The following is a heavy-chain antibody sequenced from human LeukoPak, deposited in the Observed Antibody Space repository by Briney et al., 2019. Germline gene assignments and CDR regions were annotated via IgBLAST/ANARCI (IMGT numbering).Heavy chain of an antibody. CDR1: GGSIRSYF. Sequence: SETLSLTCTVSGGSIRSYFWSWIRQPPGKGLEWIGYIYDTGSTNYNPSLRSRVTISVDTSKSQFSLKLSSVTAADTAVYYCATGTSGGYLSLDYWGQGTLVTVSS. CDR3: ATGTSGGYLSLDY. CDR2: IYDTGST. J-gene: IGHJ4*02. D-gene: IGHD3-10*01. V-gene: IGHV4-59*01.